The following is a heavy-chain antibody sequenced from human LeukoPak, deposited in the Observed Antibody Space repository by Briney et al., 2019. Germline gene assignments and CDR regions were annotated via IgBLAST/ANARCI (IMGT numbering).Heavy chain of an antibody. J-gene: IGHJ4*02. D-gene: IGHD3-22*01. CDR1: GGSISSSSYY. CDR3: ASSNYYDSSGYFDY. CDR2: IYYSGST. Sequence: PSETLSLTCTVSGGSISSSSYYWGWIRQPPGKGLEWIGSIYYSGSTYYNPSLKSRVTIPVDTSKNQFSLKLSSVTAADTAVYYCASSNYYDSSGYFDYWGQGTLVTVSS. V-gene: IGHV4-39*07.